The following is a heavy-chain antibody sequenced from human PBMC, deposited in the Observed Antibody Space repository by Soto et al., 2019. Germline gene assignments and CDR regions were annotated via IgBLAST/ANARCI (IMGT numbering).Heavy chain of an antibody. CDR1: GYTFTGYY. Sequence: ASVKVSCKASGYTFTGYYMHWVRQAPGQGLEWMGWINPNSGGTNYAQKFQGRVTMTRDTSISTAYMELSRLRSDDTAVYYCARDWRSAYYDFWSGTPRNGGHYGMDVWGQGTTVTVSS. V-gene: IGHV1-2*02. J-gene: IGHJ6*02. CDR2: INPNSGGT. CDR3: ARDWRSAYYDFWSGTPRNGGHYGMDV. D-gene: IGHD3-3*01.